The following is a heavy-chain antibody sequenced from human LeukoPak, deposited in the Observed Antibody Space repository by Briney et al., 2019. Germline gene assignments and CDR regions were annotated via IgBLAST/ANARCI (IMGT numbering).Heavy chain of an antibody. CDR3: ARDDYGGNGSDY. D-gene: IGHD4-17*01. Sequence: GGSLRLSCAASGFTFSSYGMHWVRQAPGKGLEWVAVIWYDGSNKYYAGSVKGRFTISRDNSKNTLYLQMNSLRAEDTAVYYCARDDYGGNGSDYWGQGTLVTVSS. J-gene: IGHJ4*02. V-gene: IGHV3-33*01. CDR2: IWYDGSNK. CDR1: GFTFSSYG.